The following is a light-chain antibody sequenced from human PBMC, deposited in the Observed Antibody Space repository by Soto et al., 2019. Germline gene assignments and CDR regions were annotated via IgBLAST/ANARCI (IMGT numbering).Light chain of an antibody. CDR3: CSNAGSSTPYV. V-gene: IGLV2-23*02. CDR1: SSDVGSYNL. Sequence: QSVLTQPASVSGSPGQSITISCTGTSSDVGSYNLVSWYQQHPGKAPKLMIYEVSKRPSGVSNRFSGSKSGNTASLTISGLQAKDEADYYCCSNAGSSTPYVFGTGTKVTVL. J-gene: IGLJ1*01. CDR2: EVS.